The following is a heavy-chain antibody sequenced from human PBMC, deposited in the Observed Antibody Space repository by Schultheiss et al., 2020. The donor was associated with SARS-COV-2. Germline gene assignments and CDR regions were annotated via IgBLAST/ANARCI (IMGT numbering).Heavy chain of an antibody. V-gene: IGHV4-59*01. Sequence: GSLRLSCSVSGGSMRSYYWIWIRQPPGKGLEWIGYIYYTGSTNYNPSLNSRVTISVDTSKNQFSLRLSSVTAADTALYYCARIHSSSWFAPFDYWGQGSLVTVSS. CDR1: GGSMRSYY. J-gene: IGHJ4*02. D-gene: IGHD6-13*01. CDR3: ARIHSSSWFAPFDY. CDR2: IYYTGST.